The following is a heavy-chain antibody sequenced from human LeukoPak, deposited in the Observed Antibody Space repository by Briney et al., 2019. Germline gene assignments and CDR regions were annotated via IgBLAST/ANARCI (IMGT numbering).Heavy chain of an antibody. CDR2: IYYSGST. J-gene: IGHJ4*02. Sequence: SETLSLTCTVSGGSISSYYWSWIRQPPGKGLEWIGYIYYSGSTNYNPSLKSRVTISVDTSKNQFSLKLSSVTAADTAVYYCARMVRQQLFNWGQGTLVTVS. D-gene: IGHD6-13*01. CDR1: GGSISSYY. V-gene: IGHV4-59*08. CDR3: ARMVRQQLFN.